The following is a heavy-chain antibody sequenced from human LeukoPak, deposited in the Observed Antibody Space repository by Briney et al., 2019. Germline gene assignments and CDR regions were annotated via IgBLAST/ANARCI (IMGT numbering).Heavy chain of an antibody. CDR2: TSGSGGST. Sequence: GGSLRLSCAASGFTFSNYAMRWVRQAPGKGLDWVSGTSGSGGSTFYADSVNGLFTISRDNSRSTPYLQMNSLRAEGTAVYYCAKDSNRYGDFDYWGQGTLVTVSS. D-gene: IGHD4-17*01. CDR1: GFTFSNYA. J-gene: IGHJ4*02. CDR3: AKDSNRYGDFDY. V-gene: IGHV3-23*01.